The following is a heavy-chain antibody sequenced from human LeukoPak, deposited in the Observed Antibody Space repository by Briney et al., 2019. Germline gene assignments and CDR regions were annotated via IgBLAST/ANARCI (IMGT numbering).Heavy chain of an antibody. CDR3: ARASGSGTGYMDV. J-gene: IGHJ6*03. D-gene: IGHD3-10*01. CDR1: GGSISSYY. CDR2: IYYSGST. V-gene: IGHV4-59*01. Sequence: SETLSLTCTVSGGSISSYYWSWIRQPPGKGLEWIGYIYYSGSTNYNPSLKSRVTMSVDTSKNQFSLKLSSVTAADTAVYYCARASGSGTGYMDVWGTGTTVTVSS.